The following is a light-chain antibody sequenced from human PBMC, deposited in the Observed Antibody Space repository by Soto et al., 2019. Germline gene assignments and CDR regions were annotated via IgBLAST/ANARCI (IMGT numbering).Light chain of an antibody. CDR1: QNINAW. Sequence: DIHMTQSPSSLSVSVGDRVTITCRTSQNINAWLAWYQQRPGQAPKLLIYDASTVQSGVPSRFSGTGSGTFYTFTISSLHPEDFATYHCQQYDSIPFTFGPGTKVEIK. V-gene: IGKV1-5*01. J-gene: IGKJ3*01. CDR3: QQYDSIPFT. CDR2: DAS.